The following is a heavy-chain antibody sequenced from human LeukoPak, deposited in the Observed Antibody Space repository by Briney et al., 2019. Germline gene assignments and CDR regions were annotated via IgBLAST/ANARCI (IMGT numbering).Heavy chain of an antibody. D-gene: IGHD6-13*01. V-gene: IGHV1-69*05. CDR1: GGTFSSYA. J-gene: IGHJ4*02. Sequence: GASVKVSCKASGGTFSSYAISWVRQAPGQGLEWMGGIIPIFGTANYAQKLQGRVTMTTDTSTSTAYMELRSLRSDDTAVYYCARDYWGIAAAGSGYWGQGTLVTVSS. CDR2: IIPIFGTA. CDR3: ARDYWGIAAAGSGY.